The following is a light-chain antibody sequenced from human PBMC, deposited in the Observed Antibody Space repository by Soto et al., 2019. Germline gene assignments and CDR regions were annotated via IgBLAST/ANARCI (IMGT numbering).Light chain of an antibody. Sequence: QAVVTQPPSVSGAPGQRVTISVTGSSSNIGAGDDVHWYQQLPGTAPKLLMYGNSNRPSGVPDRFFGSKSDSSASLAIAGRPAHDEADYYCQSYDSSLSRVFGGGTKLAVL. J-gene: IGLJ2*01. V-gene: IGLV1-40*01. CDR2: GNS. CDR1: SSNIGAGDD. CDR3: QSYDSSLSRV.